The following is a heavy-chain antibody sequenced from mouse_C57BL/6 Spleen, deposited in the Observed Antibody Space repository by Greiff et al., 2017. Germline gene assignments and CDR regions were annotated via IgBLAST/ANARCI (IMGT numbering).Heavy chain of an antibody. CDR2: IWSGGST. CDR3: ASMGDGAY. V-gene: IGHV2-2*01. Sequence: QVQLKESGPGLVQPSQSLSITCTASGFSLTSYGVHWVRQSPGKGLEWLGVIWSGGSTDYNAAFISRLSISKDNSKSHVFFQMNSQQAADTARYYCASMGDGAYWGQGTLVTVSA. CDR1: GFSLTSYG. J-gene: IGHJ3*01. D-gene: IGHD1-1*02.